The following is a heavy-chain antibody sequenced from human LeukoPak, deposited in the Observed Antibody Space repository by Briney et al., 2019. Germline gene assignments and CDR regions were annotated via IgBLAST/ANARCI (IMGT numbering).Heavy chain of an antibody. V-gene: IGHV3-48*03. Sequence: GGSLRLSCAASGFPFSSFEMNWVRQAPGKGLEWVSYISSSSSTIYYADSVKGRFTISRDNAKNSLYLQMNSLRAEDTALYYCAREGGGWYFDYWGQGTLVTVSS. D-gene: IGHD6-19*01. J-gene: IGHJ4*02. CDR3: AREGGGWYFDY. CDR2: ISSSSSTI. CDR1: GFPFSSFE.